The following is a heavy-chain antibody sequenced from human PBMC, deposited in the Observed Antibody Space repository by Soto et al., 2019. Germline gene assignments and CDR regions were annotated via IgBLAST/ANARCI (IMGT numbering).Heavy chain of an antibody. CDR1: GFTFDTYW. V-gene: IGHV3-74*01. Sequence: GGSLRLSCAASGFTFDTYWMHWVRQAPGKGLVWVSRINSGGSTTNYADSVKGRFTISRDNAKNTLYLRMSSLRAEDTAVYFCARGGSLTTSVGFDYWGRGTLVTVSS. CDR3: ARGGSLTTSVGFDY. CDR2: INSGGSTT. D-gene: IGHD4-17*01. J-gene: IGHJ4*02.